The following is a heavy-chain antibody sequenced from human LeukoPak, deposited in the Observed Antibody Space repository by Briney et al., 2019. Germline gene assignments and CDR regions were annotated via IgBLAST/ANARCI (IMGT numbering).Heavy chain of an antibody. D-gene: IGHD3-22*01. Sequence: SETLSLTCTVSGGSISSSSYYWGWIRQPPGKGLEWIGSIYYSGSTYYNPSLKSRVTISVDTSKNQFSLKLSSVTAADTAVYYCARALYYYDSSGPSLLDYWGQGTLVTVSS. CDR2: IYYSGST. V-gene: IGHV4-39*07. CDR3: ARALYYYDSSGPSLLDY. CDR1: GGSISSSSYY. J-gene: IGHJ4*02.